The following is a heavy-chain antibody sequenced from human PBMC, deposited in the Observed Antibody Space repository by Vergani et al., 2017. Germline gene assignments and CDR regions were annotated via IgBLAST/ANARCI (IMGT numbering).Heavy chain of an antibody. J-gene: IGHJ5*02. CDR3: ATLPLQTQKQVTS. V-gene: IGHV3-72*01. CDR2: SRNKARSYTT. D-gene: IGHD4-23*01. CDR1: GFTLSNHV. Sequence: EVQLVESGGGLVQPGGSLRLSCAASGFTLSNHVMDWVRQGPGKGLEWVGRSRNKARSYTTEYSASMKGRFTVSRDDSRNSLYLKIDSLKTEATAVYYCATLPLQTQKQVTSWGKGTLVTVSS.